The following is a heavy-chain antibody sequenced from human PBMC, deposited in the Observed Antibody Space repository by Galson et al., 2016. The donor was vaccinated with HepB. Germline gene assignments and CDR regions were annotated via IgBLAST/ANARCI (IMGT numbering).Heavy chain of an antibody. CDR2: IYHSGTT. V-gene: IGHV4-30-4*08. CDR1: GGSISSTNHF. D-gene: IGHD2-21*01. CDR3: AREVISGADDAFDI. Sequence: TLSLTCTVSGGSISSTNHFWSWVRQPPGKGLEWIGYIYHSGTTHYNPSLRSRVTLSVDTSKNQFSLSLGAVTVADTAAYYCAREVISGADDAFDIWGQGTMVTVSS. J-gene: IGHJ3*02.